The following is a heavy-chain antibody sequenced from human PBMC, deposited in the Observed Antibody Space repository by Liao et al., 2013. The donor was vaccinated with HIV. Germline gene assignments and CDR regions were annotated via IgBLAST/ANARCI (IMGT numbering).Heavy chain of an antibody. D-gene: IGHD3-3*01. V-gene: IGHV4-39*07. CDR3: ARDVFTISGLVTYYYYYMDV. CDR2: IYYSGSS. J-gene: IGHJ6*03. CDR1: GDSITSIDYY. Sequence: QLRLQESGPGLVKPSETLSLTCTVSGDSITSIDYYWGWIRQSPGKGLEWIGSIYYSGSSYYNPSLKSRVTISVDTSKNQFSLKLSSVTAADTAVYYCARDVFTISGLVTYYYYYMDVWGKGTTVTVSS.